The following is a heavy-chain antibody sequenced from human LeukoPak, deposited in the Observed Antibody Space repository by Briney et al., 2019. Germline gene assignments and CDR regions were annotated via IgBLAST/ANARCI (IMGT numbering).Heavy chain of an antibody. CDR3: ARDNYFRGGYGPYFDS. J-gene: IGHJ4*02. V-gene: IGHV6-1*01. CDR2: TDFRSQWYN. CDR1: GDSVSSNTVA. Sequence: SQTLSLTCAISGDSVSSNTVAWNWIRQSPSRGLEWLGRTDFRSQWYNDHKLSVKGRIIINPDASKNQFSLHLSSVTPEDTAVYFCARDNYFRGGYGPYFDSWGQGLLVTVSS. D-gene: IGHD3-10*02.